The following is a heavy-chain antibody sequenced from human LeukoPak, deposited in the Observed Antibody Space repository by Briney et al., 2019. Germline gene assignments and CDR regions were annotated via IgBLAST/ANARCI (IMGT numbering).Heavy chain of an antibody. D-gene: IGHD1-7*01. CDR2: IIPILGIA. CDR1: GYTFTCYY. V-gene: IGHV1-69*10. Sequence: GASVKVSCKASGYTFTCYYMHWVRQAPGQGLEWMGWIIPILGIANYAQKFQGRVTITADKSTSTAYMELSSLRSEDTAVYYCARDHHPGTSFDYWGQGTLVTVSS. J-gene: IGHJ4*02. CDR3: ARDHHPGTSFDY.